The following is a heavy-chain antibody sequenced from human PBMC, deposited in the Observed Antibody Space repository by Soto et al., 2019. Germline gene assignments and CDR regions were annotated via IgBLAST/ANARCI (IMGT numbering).Heavy chain of an antibody. CDR3: ARDFRAGIYYGSGSSVDY. V-gene: IGHV1-18*01. D-gene: IGHD3-10*01. Sequence: QVQLVQSGAEVKKPGASVKVSCKASGYTFISYGISWVRQAPGQGLEWMGWISAYNGNTKYAQKVQDRVTITTDTSTSTAYMELRSLRSDDTAVYYCARDFRAGIYYGSGSSVDYWGQGTLVTVSS. CDR1: GYTFISYG. J-gene: IGHJ4*02. CDR2: ISAYNGNT.